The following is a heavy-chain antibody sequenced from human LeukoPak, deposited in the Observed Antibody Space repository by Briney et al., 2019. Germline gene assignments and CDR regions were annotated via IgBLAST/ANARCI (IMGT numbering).Heavy chain of an antibody. Sequence: ASVKVSCKASGYTFTSYYMHWVRQAPGQGLEWMGWINPNSGGTNYAQKFQGRVTMTRDTSISTAYMELSRLRSDDTAVYYCARVRRSYCGGDCYPYAFDIWGQGTMVTVSS. CDR1: GYTFTSYY. J-gene: IGHJ3*02. CDR3: ARVRRSYCGGDCYPYAFDI. V-gene: IGHV1-2*02. D-gene: IGHD2-21*01. CDR2: INPNSGGT.